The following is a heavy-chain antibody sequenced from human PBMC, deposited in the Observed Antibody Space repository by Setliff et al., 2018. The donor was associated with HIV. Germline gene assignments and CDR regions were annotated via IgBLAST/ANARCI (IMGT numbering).Heavy chain of an antibody. Sequence: KPSETLSLTCAIFGGSFTDYYCWSWVRQSPGKGLEWIGEIDHSGIINYNPSLKSRVTMSVDTSKRQFSLNLTSVTAADTAIYYCARERLSPRGFFFSYIDVWGKGTPVTSPQ. CDR1: GGSFTDYY. CDR2: IDHSGII. J-gene: IGHJ6*04. CDR3: ARERLSPRGFFFSYIDV. V-gene: IGHV4-34*01. D-gene: IGHD1-26*01.